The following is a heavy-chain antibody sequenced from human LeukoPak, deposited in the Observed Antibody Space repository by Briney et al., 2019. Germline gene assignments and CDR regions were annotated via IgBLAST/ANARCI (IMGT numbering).Heavy chain of an antibody. V-gene: IGHV3-11*01. Sequence: GGSLRLSYAASGFTFNDYYMSWIRQAPGKGLEWLSYINIGGTNTHYADSVKGRFTISRDNAKKSLYLEMNNLRAEDTAVYYCATDGAGFDTWGQGVLVTVSS. CDR1: GFTFNDYY. CDR2: INIGGTNT. CDR3: ATDGAGFDT. J-gene: IGHJ5*02.